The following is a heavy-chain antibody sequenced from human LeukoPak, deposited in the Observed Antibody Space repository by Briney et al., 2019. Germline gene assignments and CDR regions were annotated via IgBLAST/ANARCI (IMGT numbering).Heavy chain of an antibody. CDR1: GFTFSSFA. CDR2: LSASGAST. Sequence: GGSLRLSCAASGFTFSSFAMSWVRQAPGKGLEWVSVLSASGASTYYADSVKGRFTISRDNSKSTLILQMNSLRVEDTALYYCTKRVKYGGTWDHFADWGQGTLVTVSS. CDR3: TKRVKYGGTWDHFAD. J-gene: IGHJ4*02. V-gene: IGHV3-23*01. D-gene: IGHD1-26*01.